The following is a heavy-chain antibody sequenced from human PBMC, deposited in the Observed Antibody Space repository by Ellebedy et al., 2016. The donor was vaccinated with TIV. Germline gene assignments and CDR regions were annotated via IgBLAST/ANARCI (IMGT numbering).Heavy chain of an antibody. CDR3: ARTPYCSSTNCPPRYYYYYMDV. J-gene: IGHJ6*03. Sequence: SETLSLTXAVYGGSFSGYYWSWIRQPPGKGLEWIGEINHSGSTNYNPSLKSRVTISVDTSKNQFSLKLSSVTAADTAVYYCARTPYCSSTNCPPRYYYYYMDVWGKGTTVTVSS. V-gene: IGHV4-34*01. CDR1: GGSFSGYY. CDR2: INHSGST. D-gene: IGHD2-2*01.